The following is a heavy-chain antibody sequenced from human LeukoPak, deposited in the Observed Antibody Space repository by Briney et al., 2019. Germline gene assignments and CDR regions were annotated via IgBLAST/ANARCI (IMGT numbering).Heavy chain of an antibody. V-gene: IGHV7-4-1*02. D-gene: IGHD1-20*01. Sequence: ASVKVSCKTSGYTFTNYAMNWVRQAPGQGLEWMGWINPNTGNPAYAQGFTGRFVFSLDTSVSTAYLQISNLKAEDTAVYYCARDRREGFNFYFGMDVWGQGTTVTVSS. CDR3: ARDRREGFNFYFGMDV. CDR2: INPNTGNP. CDR1: GYTFTNYA. J-gene: IGHJ6*02.